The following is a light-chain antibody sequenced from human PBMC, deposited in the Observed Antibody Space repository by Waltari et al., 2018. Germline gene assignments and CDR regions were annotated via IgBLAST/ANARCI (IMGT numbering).Light chain of an antibody. Sequence: DIQMTQSPSSLSASVGDRVTITCRASQGISSCLALYQQKPRKAPELLIYAASSFQSGVPSRFSGSGSGTDFTLTISSLQPEDFATYYCQQAYSFPLTFGGGTKVEIK. V-gene: IGKV1-12*01. CDR3: QQAYSFPLT. J-gene: IGKJ4*01. CDR1: QGISSC. CDR2: AAS.